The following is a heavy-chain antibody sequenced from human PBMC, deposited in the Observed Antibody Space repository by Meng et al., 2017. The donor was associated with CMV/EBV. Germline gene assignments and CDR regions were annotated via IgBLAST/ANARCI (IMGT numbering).Heavy chain of an antibody. V-gene: IGHV4-39*01. J-gene: IGHJ4*02. CDR3: ARHLELGLFDY. CDR2: IYYSGST. D-gene: IGHD7-27*01. Sequence: GSLRLSCTVSGGSISSSSYYWGWFRQPPGKGLEWIGSIYYSGSTYYNPSLKSRVTISVDTSKNQFSLKLSSVTAADTAVYYCARHLELGLFDYWGQGTLVTVSS. CDR1: GGSISSSSYY.